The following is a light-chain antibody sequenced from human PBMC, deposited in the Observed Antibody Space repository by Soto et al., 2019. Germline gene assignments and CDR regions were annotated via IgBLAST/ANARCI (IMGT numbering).Light chain of an antibody. J-gene: IGLJ2*01. V-gene: IGLV3-1*01. Sequence: SYELTQPPSVSVSPGQTASITCSGDKLGDKYACWYQQKPGQSPALVIYQDSKRPSGIPERFSGSKSGNTATLTISGTQAMDEADYYCQAWDSSTPVVFGGGTKLTVL. CDR1: KLGDKY. CDR2: QDS. CDR3: QAWDSSTPVV.